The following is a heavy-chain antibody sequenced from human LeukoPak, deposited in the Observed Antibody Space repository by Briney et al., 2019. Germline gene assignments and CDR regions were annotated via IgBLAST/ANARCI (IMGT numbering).Heavy chain of an antibody. CDR2: INPNSGDT. V-gene: IGHV1-2*02. J-gene: IGHJ4*02. CDR1: GYSFTGYY. Sequence: ASVKVSCKASGYSFTGYYMHWVRQAPGQGLEWMGWINPNSGDTSSAQKFQGRVTMTRDTSITTVYMELSGLTSDDTAVYYCARDGGFDYWGQGTLVTVSS. CDR3: ARDGGFDY.